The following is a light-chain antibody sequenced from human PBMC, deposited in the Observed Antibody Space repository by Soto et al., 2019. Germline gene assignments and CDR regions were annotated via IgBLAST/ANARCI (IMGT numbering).Light chain of an antibody. Sequence: DIQMTQSPSTLSASVGDRVTITCRASQSIGSWLAWYQQKTGKDPNLLIYAASSLQSGVPSRFSGSGSGTDFTLTISSLQRDDFAIYYCQQYNPYSRTFGQGTKVDIK. J-gene: IGKJ1*01. CDR2: AAS. V-gene: IGKV1-5*01. CDR3: QQYNPYSRT. CDR1: QSIGSW.